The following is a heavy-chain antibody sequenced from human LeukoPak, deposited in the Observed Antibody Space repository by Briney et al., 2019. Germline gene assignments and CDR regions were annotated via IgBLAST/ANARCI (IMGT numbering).Heavy chain of an antibody. CDR3: ARDPMITPPNVIIGALNYFDY. D-gene: IGHD4-23*01. J-gene: IGHJ4*02. V-gene: IGHV3-30*03. CDR2: ISYDGSNK. CDR1: GFTFSSYG. Sequence: GGSLRLSCAASGFTFSSYGMHWVRQAPGKGLEWVAVISYDGSNKYYADSVKGRFTISRDNSKNTLYLQMNSLRAEDTAVYYCARDPMITPPNVIIGALNYFDYWGQGTLVTVSS.